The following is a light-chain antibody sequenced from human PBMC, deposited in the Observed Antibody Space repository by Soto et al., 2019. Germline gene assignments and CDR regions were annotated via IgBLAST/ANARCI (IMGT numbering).Light chain of an antibody. CDR3: QKYNSAQWT. V-gene: IGKV1-27*01. J-gene: IGKJ1*01. CDR2: AAS. Sequence: DIQMTQSPSSLSASVGDRVTITCRASPGISNYLAWYQQKPGKVPKLLIYAASTLQSGVPSRFSGSGSGTDFTLTISSLQPEDVATYYCQKYNSAQWTFGQGTKVEIK. CDR1: PGISNY.